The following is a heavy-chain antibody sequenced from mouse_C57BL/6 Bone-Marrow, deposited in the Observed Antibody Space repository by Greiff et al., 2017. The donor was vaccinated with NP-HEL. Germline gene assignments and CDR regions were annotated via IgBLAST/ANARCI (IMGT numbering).Heavy chain of an antibody. CDR3: ARLLCPFDY. V-gene: IGHV5-6*01. D-gene: IGHD1-1*02. Sequence: EVQGVESGGDLVKPGGSLKLSCAASGFTFSSYGMSWVRQTPDKRLEWVATISSGGSYTYYPDSVKGRFTISRDNAKNTLYLQMSSLKSEDTAMYYCARLLCPFDYWGQGTTLTVSS. CDR1: GFTFSSYG. CDR2: ISSGGSYT. J-gene: IGHJ2*01.